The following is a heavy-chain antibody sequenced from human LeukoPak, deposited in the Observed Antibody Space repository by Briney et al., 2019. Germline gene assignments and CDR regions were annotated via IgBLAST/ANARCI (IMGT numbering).Heavy chain of an antibody. Sequence: ASETLSLTCTVSGGSISSSSYYWGWIRQPPGKGLEWIGGIYYSGSTYYNPSLKSRVTISVDTSKNQFSLKLSSVTAADTAVYYCARTGYTNWFDPWGQGTLVTVSS. V-gene: IGHV4-39*07. CDR1: GGSISSSSYY. J-gene: IGHJ5*02. D-gene: IGHD5-18*01. CDR3: ARTGYTNWFDP. CDR2: IYYSGST.